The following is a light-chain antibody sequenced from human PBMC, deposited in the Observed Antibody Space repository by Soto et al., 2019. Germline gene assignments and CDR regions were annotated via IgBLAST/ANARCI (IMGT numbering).Light chain of an antibody. V-gene: IGKV3-15*01. CDR1: QSLNSSY. CDR3: QQYNNWPPT. Sequence: DILLTQSPGTLSLSPGERATLSCRASQSLNSSYLAWYQQKPGQAPRLLIYGASSRATGIPVRFSGSGSGTEFTLTISSLQSEDFEVYYCQQYNNWPPTFGQGTRLEIK. J-gene: IGKJ5*01. CDR2: GAS.